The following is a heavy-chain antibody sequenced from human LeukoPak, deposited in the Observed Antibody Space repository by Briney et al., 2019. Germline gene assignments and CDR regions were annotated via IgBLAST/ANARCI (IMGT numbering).Heavy chain of an antibody. CDR1: QYSFSDYA. CDR3: AKNVVVVAATPAYYYYGMDV. Sequence: ASVKVSCKASQYSFSDYAIHWVRQAPGQRLEWMGWIDAGNGRTKYSQSFQGRLTITRDTSASTAYMELSSLRSEDTAVYYCAKNVVVVAATPAYYYYGMDVWGQGTTVTVSS. D-gene: IGHD2-15*01. CDR2: IDAGNGRT. V-gene: IGHV1-3*01. J-gene: IGHJ6*02.